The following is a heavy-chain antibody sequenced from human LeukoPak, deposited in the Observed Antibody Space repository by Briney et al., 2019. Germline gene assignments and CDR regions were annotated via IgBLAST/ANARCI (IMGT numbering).Heavy chain of an antibody. CDR2: IWYDGSNK. Sequence: LGRSLRLSCAASGFTFSSYGMHWVRQAPGKGLEWVAVIWYDGSNKYYADSVKGRFTISRDNSKNTLYLQMNSLRAEDTAVYYCAREAGNYAFDIWGQGTMVTVSS. CDR3: AREAGNYAFDI. CDR1: GFTFSSYG. J-gene: IGHJ3*02. V-gene: IGHV3-33*01.